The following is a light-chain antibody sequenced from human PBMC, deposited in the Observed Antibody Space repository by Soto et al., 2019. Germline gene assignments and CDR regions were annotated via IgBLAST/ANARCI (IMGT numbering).Light chain of an antibody. Sequence: QSALTQPPSASGSPGQSVTISCTGSSSDVGGYNFVSWYQQHPGKAPKLMIYDVSERPSGVPDRFSGSKSGNAASLTVSGLQADDEADYYCSSYAGTNIPVVFGGGTKLTVL. CDR2: DVS. V-gene: IGLV2-8*01. CDR1: SSDVGGYNF. CDR3: SSYAGTNIPVV. J-gene: IGLJ2*01.